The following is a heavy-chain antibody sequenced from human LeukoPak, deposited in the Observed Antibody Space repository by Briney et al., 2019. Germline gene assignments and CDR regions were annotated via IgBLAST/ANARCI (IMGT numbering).Heavy chain of an antibody. D-gene: IGHD5-18*01. CDR2: INSDGSST. Sequence: PGGSLRLSCAASGFTFSSYWMHWVRQAPGKGLVWVSRINSDGSSTSYADSVKGRFTISRDNAKNTLYLQMNSLRAEDTAVYYCARESSTAMAPGMDYWGQGTLVTVSS. CDR1: GFTFSSYW. CDR3: ARESSTAMAPGMDY. J-gene: IGHJ4*02. V-gene: IGHV3-74*01.